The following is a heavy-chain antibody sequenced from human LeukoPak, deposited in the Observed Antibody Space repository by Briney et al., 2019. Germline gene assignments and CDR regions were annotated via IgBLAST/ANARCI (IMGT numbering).Heavy chain of an antibody. CDR3: ARDGKDYGGNSDFYFDY. CDR1: GYTFTSYY. J-gene: IGHJ4*02. D-gene: IGHD4-23*01. CDR2: INPSGGST. V-gene: IGHV1-46*01. Sequence: ASVKVSCKASGYTFTSYYMHWVRQAPGQGLEWMGIINPSGGSTSYAQKFQGRVTMTRDTSTSTVYMELSSLRSEDTAVYYCARDGKDYGGNSDFYFDYWGQGTLVTVSS.